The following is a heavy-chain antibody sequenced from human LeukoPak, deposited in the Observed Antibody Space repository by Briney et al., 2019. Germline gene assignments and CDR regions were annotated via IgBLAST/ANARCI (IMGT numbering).Heavy chain of an antibody. CDR1: GGSISSSSYY. V-gene: IGHV4-61*01. D-gene: IGHD7-27*01. CDR3: ARDHWARNRDYYYMDV. Sequence: SETLSLTCTVSGGSISSSSYYWNWIRQPPGKGLEWIGYIYYSGSTNYNPSLKSRVTISVDTSKNQLSLRLSSVTAADTAVYYCARDHWARNRDYYYMDVWGKGTTVTVSS. CDR2: IYYSGST. J-gene: IGHJ6*03.